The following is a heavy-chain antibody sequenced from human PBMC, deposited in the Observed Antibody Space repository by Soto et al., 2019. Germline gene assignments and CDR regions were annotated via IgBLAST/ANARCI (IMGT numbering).Heavy chain of an antibody. CDR2: ISGSGGST. V-gene: IGHV3-23*01. CDR3: AKDRKLLKAPYYFDY. J-gene: IGHJ4*02. D-gene: IGHD2-21*02. CDR1: GFTFSSYA. Sequence: GGSLRLSCAASGFTFSSYAMSWVRQAPGKGLEWVSAISGSGGSTYYADSVKGRFTISRDNSKNTLYLQMNSLRAEDTAVYYCAKDRKLLKAPYYFDYWGQGTLVTVSS.